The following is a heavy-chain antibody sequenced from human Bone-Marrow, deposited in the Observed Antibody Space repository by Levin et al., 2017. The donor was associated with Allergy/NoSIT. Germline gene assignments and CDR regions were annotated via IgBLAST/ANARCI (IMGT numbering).Heavy chain of an antibody. Sequence: SQTLSLTCTVSGDSIHNTNHYWSWIRQPAGKGLEWIGRMFAGGAATYNRSLRSRVTISIDTSENQFSLKLTSVTAADTAVYYCARDETFNSWHTGWFDPWGQGTLVTVSS. CDR3: ARDETFNSWHTGWFDP. V-gene: IGHV4-61*02. CDR1: GDSIHNTNHY. D-gene: IGHD6-13*01. CDR2: MFAGGAA. J-gene: IGHJ5*02.